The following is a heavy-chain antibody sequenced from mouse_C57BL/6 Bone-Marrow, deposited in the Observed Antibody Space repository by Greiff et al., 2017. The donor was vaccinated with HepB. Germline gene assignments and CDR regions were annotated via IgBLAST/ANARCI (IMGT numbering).Heavy chain of an antibody. V-gene: IGHV1-18*01. CDR3: AREILRFYAMDY. CDR1: GYTFTDYN. CDR2: INPNNGGT. Sequence: DVHLVESGPELVKPGASVKIPCKASGYTFTDYNMDWVKQSHGKSLEWIGDINPNNGGTIYNQKFKGKATLTVDKSSSTAYMELRSLTSEDTAVYYCAREILRFYAMDYWGQGTSVTVSS. J-gene: IGHJ4*01. D-gene: IGHD1-1*01.